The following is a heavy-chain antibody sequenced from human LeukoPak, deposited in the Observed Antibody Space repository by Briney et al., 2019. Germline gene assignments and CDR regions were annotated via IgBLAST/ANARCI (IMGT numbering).Heavy chain of an antibody. D-gene: IGHD2-2*02. CDR3: ARSYCSSNSCYRCLDY. J-gene: IGHJ4*02. Sequence: SQTLSLTCTVSGGSISSDDYYWRWIRQPPGKGLEWIGYIYYSGITYYNPSLKSRVTISVDTSKNQFSLKLSSVTAADTAVYYCARSYCSSNSCYRCLDYWGQGTLVTVSS. CDR1: GGSISSDDYY. V-gene: IGHV4-30-4*01. CDR2: IYYSGIT.